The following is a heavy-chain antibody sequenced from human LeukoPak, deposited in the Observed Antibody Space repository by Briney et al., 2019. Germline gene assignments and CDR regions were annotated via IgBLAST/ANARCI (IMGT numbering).Heavy chain of an antibody. J-gene: IGHJ6*02. CDR1: GFTFSSYT. CDR2: ISITSSYI. Sequence: PGGSLRLSCAASGFTFSSYTMTWVRQAPGKGLEWVSSISITSSYIYYADSVKGRFTIYRDNAKNSLSLQMNSLRAEDTAVYYCARVDGYNSMRPLGEGMDVWGQGTAVTVSS. V-gene: IGHV3-21*01. CDR3: ARVDGYNSMRPLGEGMDV. D-gene: IGHD5-24*01.